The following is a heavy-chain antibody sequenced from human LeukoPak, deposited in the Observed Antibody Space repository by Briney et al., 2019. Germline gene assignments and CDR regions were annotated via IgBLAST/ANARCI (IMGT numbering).Heavy chain of an antibody. V-gene: IGHV3-9*01. D-gene: IGHD3-9*01. Sequence: GGSLRLSCAASGFTFEDYAMHWVRQVPGKGLEWVAAISWNSGRINYADSMKGRFTISRDSSKNTLYLQMNSLRAEDTAVYYCARDGPYYDVLTGYPPFDYWGQGTLVTVPS. CDR1: GFTFEDYA. CDR3: ARDGPYYDVLTGYPPFDY. J-gene: IGHJ4*02. CDR2: ISWNSGRI.